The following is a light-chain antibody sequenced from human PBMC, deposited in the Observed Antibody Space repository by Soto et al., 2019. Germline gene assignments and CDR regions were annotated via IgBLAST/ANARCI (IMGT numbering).Light chain of an antibody. CDR1: SSNIRSNT. CDR3: AAWDDSLNNYV. Sequence: QLVLTQPPSAAGTPGQRVTISCSGSSSNIRSNTVSWYQQLPGTAPKLLIFDNNQRPSGVPDRFSGSKSGTSASLAISGLQSEDEADYYCAAWDDSLNNYVFGTGTKVTVL. CDR2: DNN. V-gene: IGLV1-44*01. J-gene: IGLJ1*01.